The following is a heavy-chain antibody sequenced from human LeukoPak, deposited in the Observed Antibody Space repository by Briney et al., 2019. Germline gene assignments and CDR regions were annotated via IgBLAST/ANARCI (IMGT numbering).Heavy chain of an antibody. V-gene: IGHV1-2*04. CDR2: INPNSGGT. D-gene: IGHD6-13*01. J-gene: IGHJ5*02. Sequence: ASVKVSCKASGYTFTVYYMHWVRQAPGQGLEWMGWINPNSGGTNYAQKFQGWVTMTRDTSISTAYMELSRLRSDDTAVYYCARGGLIRQLAKYNWFDPWGQGTLVTVSS. CDR3: ARGGLIRQLAKYNWFDP. CDR1: GYTFTVYY.